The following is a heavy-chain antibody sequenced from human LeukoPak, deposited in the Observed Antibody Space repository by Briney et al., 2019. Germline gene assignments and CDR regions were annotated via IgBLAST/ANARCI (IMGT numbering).Heavy chain of an antibody. J-gene: IGHJ4*02. D-gene: IGHD6-13*01. CDR1: GFTFSSYS. V-gene: IGHV3-21*01. Sequence: GGSLRLSCAASGFTFSSYSMNWGRQAPGKGLEWVSSISSSSSYVYYADSVKGRFTISRDNAKNSLYLQMNSLRAEDTAVYYCARDQNIAVAGTDYWGQGTLVTVSS. CDR3: ARDQNIAVAGTDY. CDR2: ISSSSSYV.